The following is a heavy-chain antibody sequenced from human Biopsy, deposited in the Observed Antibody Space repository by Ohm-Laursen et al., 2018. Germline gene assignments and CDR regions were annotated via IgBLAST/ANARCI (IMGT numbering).Heavy chain of an antibody. CDR1: GCSISGSS. V-gene: IGHV4-59*08. D-gene: IGHD6-19*01. CDR3: AKHGSGWTGDDAFHI. CDR2: ISYSRDT. Sequence: SDTLSLTCPVSGCSISGSSWSWIRQAPGKGLEWIGYISYSRDTNYNPSLKSRITISVDTSKNQFSLKLTSVTAADTAVYYCAKHGSGWTGDDAFHIWGQGTMVTVSS. J-gene: IGHJ3*02.